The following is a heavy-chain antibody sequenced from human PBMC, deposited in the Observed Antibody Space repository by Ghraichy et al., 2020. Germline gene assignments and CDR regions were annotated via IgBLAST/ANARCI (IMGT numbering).Heavy chain of an antibody. Sequence: GGSLRLSCAASGFTFSSYSMNWVRQAPGKGLEWVSSISSSSSYIYYADSVKGRFTISRDNAKNSLYLQMNSLRAEDTAVYYCARKRGGQLRYFDYWGQGTLVTVSS. CDR2: ISSSSSYI. CDR1: GFTFSSYS. D-gene: IGHD6-6*01. CDR3: ARKRGGQLRYFDY. J-gene: IGHJ4*02. V-gene: IGHV3-21*01.